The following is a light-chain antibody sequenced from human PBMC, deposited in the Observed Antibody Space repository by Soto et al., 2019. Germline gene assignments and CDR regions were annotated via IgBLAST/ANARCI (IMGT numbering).Light chain of an antibody. V-gene: IGKV3-20*01. J-gene: IGKJ2*01. Sequence: EIVLTQSPGTLSLSPGERATLSCRASQSVSSSYLAWYQQKPGQAPRLLIYGASSRAAGIPDRFSGSGCVTDYTLTISRMEPEDFAVYYCQQYGSSLPYTFGQGTKLEIK. CDR1: QSVSSSY. CDR3: QQYGSSLPYT. CDR2: GAS.